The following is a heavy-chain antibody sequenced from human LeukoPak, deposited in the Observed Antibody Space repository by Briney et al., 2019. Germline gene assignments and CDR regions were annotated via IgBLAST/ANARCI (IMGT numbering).Heavy chain of an antibody. CDR3: ARAGHVGSGYRENWFDP. Sequence: ASVKVSCKASGYTFTGYYMHWVRQAPGQGLEWMGWINPNSGGTNYAQKFQGRVTMTRDTSISTAYMELSRLRSDDTAVYYCARAGHVGSGYRENWFDPWGQGTLVTVSS. J-gene: IGHJ5*02. CDR1: GYTFTGYY. CDR2: INPNSGGT. V-gene: IGHV1-2*02. D-gene: IGHD3-3*01.